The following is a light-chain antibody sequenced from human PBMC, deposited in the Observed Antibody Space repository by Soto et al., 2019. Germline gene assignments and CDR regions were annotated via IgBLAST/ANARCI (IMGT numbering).Light chain of an antibody. CDR1: SSDVGGYNY. CDR3: SSYAGRNNYV. CDR2: EVS. J-gene: IGLJ1*01. V-gene: IGLV2-8*01. Sequence: QSALTQPPSASGSPGQSVTISCTGTSSDVGGYNYVSWYQQHPGKAPKLMIYEVSQRPSGVPDRFSGSKSDNTASLTVSGLQAEDEADYYCSSYAGRNNYVFGTGTKLTVL.